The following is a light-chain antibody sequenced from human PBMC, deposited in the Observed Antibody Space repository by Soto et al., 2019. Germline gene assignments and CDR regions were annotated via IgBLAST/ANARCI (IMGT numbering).Light chain of an antibody. CDR3: QQRSNWPPYT. J-gene: IGKJ5*01. Sequence: EIVMTQSPAPLSVSPGERATLACRASQSGGSDLAWYQQKPGQAPRLVIYDIFTRATGVPTRISGSGSGTEFTLPISSLEPEDFAVYYCQQRSNWPPYTFGQGTRLEIK. CDR2: DIF. CDR1: QSGGSD. V-gene: IGKV3-11*01.